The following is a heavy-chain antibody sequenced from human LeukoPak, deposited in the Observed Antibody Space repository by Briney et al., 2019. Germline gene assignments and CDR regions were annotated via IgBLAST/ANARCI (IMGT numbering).Heavy chain of an antibody. CDR1: GFTFSSYG. CDR3: AKDRAYYDFFQGFDY. J-gene: IGHJ4*02. V-gene: IGHV3-30*02. Sequence: GGSLRLSCAASGFTFSSYGMHWVRQAPGKGLEWVAFIRYDGSNKYYADSVKGRFTISRDNSKNTLYLQMNSLRAEDTAVYYCAKDRAYYDFFQGFDYWGQGTLVTVSS. CDR2: IRYDGSNK. D-gene: IGHD3-3*01.